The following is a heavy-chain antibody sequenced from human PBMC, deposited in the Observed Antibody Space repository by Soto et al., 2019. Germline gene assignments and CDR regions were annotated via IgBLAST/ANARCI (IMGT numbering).Heavy chain of an antibody. CDR1: GGSISRSSYY. V-gene: IGHV4-39*01. CDR3: ARSKGDRYSSSWYPH. CDR2: IYYSGST. D-gene: IGHD6-13*01. J-gene: IGHJ4*02. Sequence: PSETLSLTCSVSGGSISRSSYYWGWIRQPPGKGLEWIGSIYYSGSTYYNPSLKSRVTISVDTSKNQFSLKLSSVTAADTAVYYCARSKGDRYSSSWYPHWGQGTLVTVSS.